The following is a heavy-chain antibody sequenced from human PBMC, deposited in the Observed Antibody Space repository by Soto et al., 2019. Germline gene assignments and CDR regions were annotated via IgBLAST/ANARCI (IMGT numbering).Heavy chain of an antibody. CDR3: ARGVMTTKQLYVWGSYSLDY. V-gene: IGHV4-31*03. CDR1: GGSISSGGYY. CDR2: IYYSGST. D-gene: IGHD3-16*01. Sequence: SETLSLTCTVSGGSISSGGYYWSWIRQHPGKGLEWIGYIYYSGSTYYNPSLKSRVTISVDTSKNQFSLKLSSVTAADTAVYYCARGVMTTKQLYVWGSYSLDYWGQGTLVTVS. J-gene: IGHJ4*02.